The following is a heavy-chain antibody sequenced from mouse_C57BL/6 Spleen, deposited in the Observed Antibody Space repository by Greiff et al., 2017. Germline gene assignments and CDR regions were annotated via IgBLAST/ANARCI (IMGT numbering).Heavy chain of an antibody. Sequence: QVQLQQSGAELVKPGASVKMSCTASGYTFTSYWITWVKQRPGQGLEWIGDIYPGSGSTNYNEKFKSKATLTVDTSSSTANRQRSSLTSEDSAVYYCARTYYGSRGDYWGQGTTLTVFS. V-gene: IGHV1-55*01. D-gene: IGHD1-1*01. CDR3: ARTYYGSRGDY. CDR2: IYPGSGST. J-gene: IGHJ2*01. CDR1: GYTFTSYW.